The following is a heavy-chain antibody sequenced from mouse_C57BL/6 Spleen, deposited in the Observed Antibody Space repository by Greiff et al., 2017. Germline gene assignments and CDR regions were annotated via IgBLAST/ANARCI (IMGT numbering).Heavy chain of an antibody. CDR1: GYTFTSYW. D-gene: IGHD2-1*01. V-gene: IGHV1-69*01. J-gene: IGHJ2*01. CDR2: IDPSDSYT. Sequence: VQLQQPGAELVMPGASVKLSCKASGYTFTSYWMHWVKQRPGQGLEWIGEIDPSDSYTNYNQKFKGKSTLTVDKSSSTAYMQLSSLTSEDSAVYYCARGSYGNYGGVFDYWGQGTTLTVSS. CDR3: ARGSYGNYGGVFDY.